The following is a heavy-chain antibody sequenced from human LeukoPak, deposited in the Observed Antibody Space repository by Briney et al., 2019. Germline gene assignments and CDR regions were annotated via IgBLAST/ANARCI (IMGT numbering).Heavy chain of an antibody. J-gene: IGHJ1*01. CDR3: ASATFYYDTSDSPGHFQH. CDR2: IYYSGST. D-gene: IGHD3-22*01. Sequence: PSETLSLTCTVSGGSISSSSYYWSWIRQPPGKGLEWIGYIYYSGSTNYNPSLKSRVTISVDTSKKQFFLKLSSVTAADTAVYYCASATFYYDTSDSPGHFQHWGQGTLVTVSS. V-gene: IGHV4-61*05. CDR1: GGSISSSSYY.